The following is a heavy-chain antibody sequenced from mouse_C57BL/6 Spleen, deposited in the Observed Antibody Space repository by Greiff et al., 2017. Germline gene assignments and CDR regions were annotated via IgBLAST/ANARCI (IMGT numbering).Heavy chain of an antibody. CDR3: AREGYYGSSRYYFDY. CDR2: IYPGSGST. CDR1: GYTFTSYW. V-gene: IGHV1-55*01. D-gene: IGHD1-1*01. Sequence: QVQLQQPGAELVKPGASVKMSCKASGYTFTSYWITWVKQRPGQGLEWIGDIYPGSGSTNYNEKFKSKATLTVDTSSSTAYMQLSSLTSEDSAVYYGAREGYYGSSRYYFDYWGQGTTLTVSS. J-gene: IGHJ2*01.